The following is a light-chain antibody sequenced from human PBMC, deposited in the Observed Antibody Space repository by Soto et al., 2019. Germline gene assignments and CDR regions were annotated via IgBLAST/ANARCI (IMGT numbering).Light chain of an antibody. CDR2: DAS. Sequence: DIQKTQSPSTLSASVGDRVTITCRASQSISSWLAWYQQKPGKAPKLLMYDASSLDSGVPSRFSGSGSGTEFTLTISSLQPDDFATYYCQQYNAYPWTFGQGTKVEIK. V-gene: IGKV1-5*01. J-gene: IGKJ1*01. CDR1: QSISSW. CDR3: QQYNAYPWT.